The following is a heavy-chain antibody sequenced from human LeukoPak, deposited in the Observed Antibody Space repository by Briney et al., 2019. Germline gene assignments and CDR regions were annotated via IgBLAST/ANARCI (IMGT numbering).Heavy chain of an antibody. CDR2: INSDGSST. V-gene: IGHV3-74*01. CDR1: GFTFSSYW. Sequence: GGSLRLSCAASGFTFSSYWMHWVRQAPGKGLVWVSRINSDGSSTSYADSVTGRFTISRDNAKNTLYLQMNSLRAEDTAVYYCARDRGYYDILTGSKTGYWGQGTLVTVSS. J-gene: IGHJ4*02. D-gene: IGHD3-9*01. CDR3: ARDRGYYDILTGSKTGY.